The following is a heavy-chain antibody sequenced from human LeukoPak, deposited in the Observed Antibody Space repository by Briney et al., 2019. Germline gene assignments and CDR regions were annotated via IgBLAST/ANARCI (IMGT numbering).Heavy chain of an antibody. CDR3: AKDPGGRGYSYIA. J-gene: IGHJ4*02. CDR2: ISYDGSNK. CDR1: GFTFSSYG. Sequence: GGSLRLSCAASGFTFSSYGMHWVRQAPGKGLEWVAVISYDGSNKYYADSVKGRFTISRDNSKNTLYLQMNSLRAEDTAVYYCAKDPGGRGYSYIAWGQGTLVTVSS. V-gene: IGHV3-30*18. D-gene: IGHD5-18*01.